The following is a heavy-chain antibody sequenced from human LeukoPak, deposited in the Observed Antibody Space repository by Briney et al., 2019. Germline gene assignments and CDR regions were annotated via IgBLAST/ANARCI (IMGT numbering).Heavy chain of an antibody. V-gene: IGHV4-59*08. CDR3: ARQGGIAARQYYYGMDV. CDR2: IYYSGST. CDR1: GGSISSYY. D-gene: IGHD6-6*01. J-gene: IGHJ6*02. Sequence: SETLSLTCPVSGGSISSYYWSWIRQPPGEGLEWIGYIYYSGSTNYTPSLKSRLTISVDTSKKQFSLKLSSVTAADTAMYYCARQGGIAARQYYYGMDVWGQGTTVTVSS.